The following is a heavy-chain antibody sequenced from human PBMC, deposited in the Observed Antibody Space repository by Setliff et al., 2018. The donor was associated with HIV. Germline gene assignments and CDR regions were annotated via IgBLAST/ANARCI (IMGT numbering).Heavy chain of an antibody. CDR3: ATARTQTGISMVRGRIGDPARYPLDY. V-gene: IGHV1-18*01. Sequence: ASVNVSCKASGYPFSNFGVSWVRQAPGQGLEWMAWINVYNGDTNFALKFQGRVTLTKDTSTETAYMELESLRSDDTAVYYCATARTQTGISMVRGRIGDPARYPLDYWGQGTLVTVSS. CDR2: INVYNGDT. J-gene: IGHJ4*02. CDR1: GYPFSNFG. D-gene: IGHD3-10*01.